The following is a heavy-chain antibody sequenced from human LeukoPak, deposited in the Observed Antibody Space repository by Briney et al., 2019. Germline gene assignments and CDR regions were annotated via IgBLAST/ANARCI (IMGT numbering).Heavy chain of an antibody. CDR1: GGSISSYY. V-gene: IGHV4-4*07. CDR2: IYTSGST. D-gene: IGHD6-19*01. J-gene: IGHJ4*02. Sequence: SETLSLTCTVSGGSISSYYWSCIRQPAGKGLEWIGRIYTSGSTNYNPSLKSRVTMSVDTSKNQFSLKLSSVTAADTAVYYCASYSSGWHTFDYWGQGTLVTVSS. CDR3: ASYSSGWHTFDY.